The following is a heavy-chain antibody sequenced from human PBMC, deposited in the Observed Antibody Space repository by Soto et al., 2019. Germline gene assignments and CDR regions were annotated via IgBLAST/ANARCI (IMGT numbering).Heavy chain of an antibody. CDR2: ISGSGGST. Sequence: GGSLRLSCAASGFTFSSYAMSWVRQAPGKGLEWVSAISGSGGSTYYADSVKGRFTISRDNSKNTLYPQMNSLRAEDTAVYYCSVDYVWGSYRYPNWFDPWGQGTLVTVSS. J-gene: IGHJ5*02. V-gene: IGHV3-23*01. CDR1: GFTFSSYA. D-gene: IGHD3-16*02. CDR3: SVDYVWGSYRYPNWFDP.